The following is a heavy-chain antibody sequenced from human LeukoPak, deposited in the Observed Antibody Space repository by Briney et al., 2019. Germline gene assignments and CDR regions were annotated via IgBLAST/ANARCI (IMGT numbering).Heavy chain of an antibody. CDR1: GFTVSSNY. J-gene: IGHJ4*02. CDR2: ISGSGGST. Sequence: GGSLRLSCAASGFTVSSNYMSWVRQAPGKGLEWVSAISGSGGSTYYADSVKGRFTISRDNSKNTLYLQMNSLRAEDTAVYYCAKGEVAGIFDYWGQGTLVTVSS. CDR3: AKGEVAGIFDY. D-gene: IGHD6-19*01. V-gene: IGHV3-23*01.